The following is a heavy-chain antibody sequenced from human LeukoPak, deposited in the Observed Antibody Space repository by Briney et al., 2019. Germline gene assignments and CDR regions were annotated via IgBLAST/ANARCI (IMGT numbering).Heavy chain of an antibody. J-gene: IGHJ5*02. D-gene: IGHD1-1*01. V-gene: IGHV3-74*01. CDR2: INIDGSIT. CDR3: VRDKMMDDRGVGFDP. Sequence: PGGSLRLTCAASGFTFSTSWMSWVRHAPGKGLMYVSRINIDGSITTYADSVKGRFTISRDNTKNTLYLQMNSLGAEDTAVYYCVRDKMMDDRGVGFDPWGQGTLVTVSS. CDR1: GFTFSTSW.